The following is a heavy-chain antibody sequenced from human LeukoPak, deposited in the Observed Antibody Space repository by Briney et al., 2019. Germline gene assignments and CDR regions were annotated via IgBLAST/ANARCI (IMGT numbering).Heavy chain of an antibody. V-gene: IGHV4-61*01. J-gene: IGHJ6*02. CDR3: ARSLLWFGYGMDV. Sequence: ETLSLTCTVSGGSVSSGSYYWSWIRQPPGKGLEWIGYIYYSGSTSYNPSLKSRVSISVDTSKNQFSLKLSSVTAADTAVYYCARSLLWFGYGMDVWGQGTTVTVSS. CDR1: GGSVSSGSYY. D-gene: IGHD3-10*01. CDR2: IYYSGST.